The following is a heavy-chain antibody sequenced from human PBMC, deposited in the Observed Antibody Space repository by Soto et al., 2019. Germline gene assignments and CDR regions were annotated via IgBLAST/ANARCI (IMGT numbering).Heavy chain of an antibody. CDR1: GYSFTSYW. V-gene: IGHV5-51*01. CDR3: ARHLTGFGSGLPPNWFDP. J-gene: IGHJ5*02. CDR2: IYPGDSDT. Sequence: PGESLKISCKGSGYSFTSYWIGWVRQMPGKGLEWMGIIYPGDSDTRYSPSFQGQVTISADKSISTAYLQWSSLKASDTAMYYCARHLTGFGSGLPPNWFDPWGQGTLVTVSS. D-gene: IGHD3-10*01.